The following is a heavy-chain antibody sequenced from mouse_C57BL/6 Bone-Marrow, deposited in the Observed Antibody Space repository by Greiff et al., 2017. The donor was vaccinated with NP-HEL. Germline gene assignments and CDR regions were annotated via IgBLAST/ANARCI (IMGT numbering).Heavy chain of an antibody. CDR3: ARDYGREWFAY. V-gene: IGHV1-55*01. D-gene: IGHD2-1*01. Sequence: VKLMESGAELVKPGASVKMSCKASGYTFTSYWITWVKQRPGQGLEWIGDIYPGSGSTNYNEKFKSKATLTVDTSSSTAYMQLSSLTSEDSAVYCCARDYGREWFAYWGKGTLVTVSA. CDR1: GYTFTSYW. CDR2: IYPGSGST. J-gene: IGHJ3*01.